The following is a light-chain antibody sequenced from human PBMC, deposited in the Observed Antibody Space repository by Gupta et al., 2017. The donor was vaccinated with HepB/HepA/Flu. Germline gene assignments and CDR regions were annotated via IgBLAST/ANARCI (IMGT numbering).Light chain of an antibody. CDR2: GKN. CDR3: NYRDSSGNL. CDR1: SLRSYY. V-gene: IGLV3-19*01. J-gene: IGLJ2*01. Sequence: SSELTQDPAVSVALGQTVRITCQGDSLRSYYASWYQQKPGQAPVLVIYGKNNRPSGIPDRFSGASSATKASLNIPGAQAEEYSSDSCNYRDSSGNLFGGGTKLTVL.